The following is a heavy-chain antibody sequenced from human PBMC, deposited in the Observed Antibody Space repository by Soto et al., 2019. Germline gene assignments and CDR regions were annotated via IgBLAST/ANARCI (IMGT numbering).Heavy chain of an antibody. Sequence: SETLSLTCTVSGGSISSYYWSWIRQPPGKGLEWIGYIYYSGDTNYNPSLKSRVTISIDTSKNQFSLKLSSVTAADTAVYYCARRYGYSFDYWGQGTLVTVSS. D-gene: IGHD1-1*01. J-gene: IGHJ4*02. CDR1: GGSISSYY. CDR2: IYYSGDT. V-gene: IGHV4-59*08. CDR3: ARRYGYSFDY.